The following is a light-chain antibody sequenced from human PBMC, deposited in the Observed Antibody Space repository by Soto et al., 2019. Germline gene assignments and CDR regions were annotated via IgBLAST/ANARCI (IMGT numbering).Light chain of an antibody. V-gene: IGKV1-39*01. Sequence: GDRITITCRSSQSISRYLNWYQQRPGTAPKLLIHDASSLQSGVPSRFSGSGSGTDFALTINSLQPEDFATIYCQQTYSTPWTFGQGTKVDNK. CDR3: QQTYSTPWT. J-gene: IGKJ1*01. CDR2: DAS. CDR1: QSISRY.